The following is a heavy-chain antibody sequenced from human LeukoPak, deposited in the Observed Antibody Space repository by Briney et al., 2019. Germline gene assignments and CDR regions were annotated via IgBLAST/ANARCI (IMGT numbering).Heavy chain of an antibody. CDR2: ISGSGGST. J-gene: IGHJ4*02. D-gene: IGHD3-10*01. V-gene: IGHV3-23*01. CDR1: GFTFGSYA. Sequence: PGGSLRLSCAASGFTFGSYAMSWVRQAPGKGLEWVSAISGSGGSTYYADSVKGRFTISRDNSKNTLYLQMNSLRAEDTAVYYCAKDRVVRGSNYFDYWGQGTLVTVSS. CDR3: AKDRVVRGSNYFDY.